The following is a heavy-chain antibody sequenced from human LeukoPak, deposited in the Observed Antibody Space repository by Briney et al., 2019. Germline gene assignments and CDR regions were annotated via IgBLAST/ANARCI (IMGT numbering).Heavy chain of an antibody. D-gene: IGHD3-22*01. V-gene: IGHV1-24*01. J-gene: IGHJ3*02. CDR3: ATAFSTMIVVVLPRDVDAFDI. CDR1: GYTLTELS. Sequence: ASVKVSCKVSGYTLTELSMHWVRQAPGKGLEWMGGFDPEDGETIYAQKFQGRVTMTEDTSTDTAYMELSSLRSEDTAAYYCATAFSTMIVVVLPRDVDAFDIWGQRTMVTVSS. CDR2: FDPEDGET.